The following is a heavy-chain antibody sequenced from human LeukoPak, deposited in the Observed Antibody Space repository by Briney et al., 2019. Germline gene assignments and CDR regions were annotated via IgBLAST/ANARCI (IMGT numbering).Heavy chain of an antibody. CDR3: ARGGVLKSVDY. V-gene: IGHV4-30-4*07. CDR1: GASISSSGYS. CDR2: VYYSGTT. J-gene: IGHJ4*02. Sequence: SETLSLTCAVSGASISSSGYSWWWVRQPPGKGLEWIGYVYYSGTTYYNPSLNSRLTISADTSKNQFFLKLSSVTAADTAVYYCARGGVLKSVDYWGQGTLVAVSS. D-gene: IGHD3-16*01.